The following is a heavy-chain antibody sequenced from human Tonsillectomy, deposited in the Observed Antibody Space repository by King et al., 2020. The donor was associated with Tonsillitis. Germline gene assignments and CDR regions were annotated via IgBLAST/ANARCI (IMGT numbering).Heavy chain of an antibody. V-gene: IGHV4-38-2*01. CDR3: ARDGYCSGGTCYTLFGY. CDR2: FFHSGNT. D-gene: IGHD2-15*01. J-gene: IGHJ4*02. CDR1: GYSITSGYS. Sequence: QLQESGPGLVKPSETLSLTCAVSGYSITSGYSWGWIRQPPGKGLEWIGTFFHSGNTYHNPSLKSRVTISVDTSKNQFSLKLNSVTAADTAVYYCARDGYCSGGTCYTLFGYWGQGILVTVSS.